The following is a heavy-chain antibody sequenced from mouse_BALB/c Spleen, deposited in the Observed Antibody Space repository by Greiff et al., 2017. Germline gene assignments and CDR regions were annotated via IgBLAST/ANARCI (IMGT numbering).Heavy chain of an antibody. CDR1: GFTFTDYY. V-gene: IGHV7-3*02. CDR2: IRNKANGYTT. CDR3: ARDSSYVYYAMDY. D-gene: IGHD1-1*01. Sequence: EVQVVESGGGLVQPGGSLRLSCATSGFTFTDYYMSWVRQPPGKALEWLGFIRNKANGYTTEYSASVKGRFTISRDNSQSILYLQMNTLRAEDSATYYCARDSSYVYYAMDYWGQGTSVTVSS. J-gene: IGHJ4*01.